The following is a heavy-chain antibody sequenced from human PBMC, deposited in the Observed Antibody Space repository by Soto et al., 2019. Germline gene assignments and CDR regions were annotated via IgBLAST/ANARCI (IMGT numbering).Heavy chain of an antibody. CDR2: IYTSGST. D-gene: IGHD5-18*01. CDR1: GGSISSYY. Sequence: SETLSLTCTVSGGSISSYYWSWIRQPAGKGLEWIGRIYTSGSTNYNPSLKSRVTMSVDTSKNQFSLKLSSVTAADTAVYYCARDRLSWLATLKHNWFDPWGQGILVTVSS. J-gene: IGHJ5*02. V-gene: IGHV4-4*07. CDR3: ARDRLSWLATLKHNWFDP.